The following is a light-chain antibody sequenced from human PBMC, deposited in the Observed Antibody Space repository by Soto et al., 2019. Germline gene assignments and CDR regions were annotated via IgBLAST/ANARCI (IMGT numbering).Light chain of an antibody. J-gene: IGKJ1*01. V-gene: IGKV1-39*01. CDR3: QQSFSAFRT. Sequence: DIPMTQSPSSLSASIGDRVTITCRASQSIGIYLNWFQQSPGKAPKLLIYDASNLRSGVPSRFSGSGSGTDFTLTISSLQPEDFATYYCQQSFSAFRTFGQGTKVEIK. CDR2: DAS. CDR1: QSIGIY.